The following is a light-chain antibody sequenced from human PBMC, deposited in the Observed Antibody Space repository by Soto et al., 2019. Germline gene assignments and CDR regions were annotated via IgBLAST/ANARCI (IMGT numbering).Light chain of an antibody. CDR1: SSDVGGYNY. CDR2: DVS. Sequence: QSVLTQPRSVSGSPGQSVTISCTGTSSDVGGYNYVSWYQQHPAKAPKLRIYDVSKRPSGVPDRFSGSKSGNTASLTISGLQAEDEADYYCCSYAGSYPLYVFGTGTRSPS. J-gene: IGLJ1*01. V-gene: IGLV2-11*01. CDR3: CSYAGSYPLYV.